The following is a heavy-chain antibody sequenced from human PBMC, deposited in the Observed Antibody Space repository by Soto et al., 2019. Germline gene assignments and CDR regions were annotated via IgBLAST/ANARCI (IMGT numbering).Heavy chain of an antibody. CDR1: GFTFGSFA. CDR3: AKDLGWTELISVGATAYYFDY. V-gene: IGHV3-23*01. CDR2: ISGSGGST. Sequence: GGSLRLSCAASGFTFGSFAMHWVRQAPGKGLEWVSAISGSGGSTYYADSVKGRFTISRDNSKNTLYLQMNSLRAEDTAVYYCAKDLGWTELISVGATAYYFDYWGQGTLVTVSS. J-gene: IGHJ4*02. D-gene: IGHD1-26*01.